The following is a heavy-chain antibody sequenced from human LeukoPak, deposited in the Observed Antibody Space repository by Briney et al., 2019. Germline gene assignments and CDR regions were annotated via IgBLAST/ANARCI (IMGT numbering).Heavy chain of an antibody. CDR2: ISSSSSYI. Sequence: GGSLRLSCAASGFTFSSYSMNWVRQAPGKGLEWVSSISSSSSYIYYADSVKGRFTISRDNAKNSLYLQMNSLRAEDTAVHYCARVGEMAAISRGGFDYWGQGTLVTVSS. D-gene: IGHD5-24*01. V-gene: IGHV3-21*01. CDR1: GFTFSSYS. J-gene: IGHJ4*02. CDR3: ARVGEMAAISRGGFDY.